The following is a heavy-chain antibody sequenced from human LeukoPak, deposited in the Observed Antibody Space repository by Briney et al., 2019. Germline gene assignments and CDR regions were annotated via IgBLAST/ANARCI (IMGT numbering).Heavy chain of an antibody. Sequence: SETLSLTCTVSGGSISSGAYFWSWIRQHPGKGLEWIGFIYYSGTTYYNPSLKSRVTLSKDTSKNHFSLTLSSVTAADAAVYYCARAHGSGGDYFDHWGQGTLVTVSS. J-gene: IGHJ4*02. CDR3: ARAHGSGGDYFDH. V-gene: IGHV4-31*03. CDR1: GGSISSGAYF. D-gene: IGHD5-12*01. CDR2: IYYSGTT.